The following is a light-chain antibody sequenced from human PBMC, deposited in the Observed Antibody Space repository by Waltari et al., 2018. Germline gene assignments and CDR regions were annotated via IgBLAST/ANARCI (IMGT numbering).Light chain of an antibody. CDR3: QQYDASSPT. CDR2: DAS. CDR1: QSLSSSY. Sequence: EIVLTQSPGTLSLSPGERATLSCRASQSLSSSYLAWYQQKPGQAPRLLILDASSRATGLPDRFIGSGSGTDFTLTINRLEPEDFAVYYCQQYDASSPTFGQGTKVDIK. V-gene: IGKV3-20*01. J-gene: IGKJ1*01.